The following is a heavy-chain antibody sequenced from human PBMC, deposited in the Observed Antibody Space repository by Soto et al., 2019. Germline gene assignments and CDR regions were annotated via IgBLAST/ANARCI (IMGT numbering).Heavy chain of an antibody. D-gene: IGHD6-13*01. Sequence: EVQLVESGGGLIQPGGSLRLSCAASGFTVSSNYMSWVRQAPGKGLEWVSVIYSGGSTYYADSVKGRFTISRDNSKNTMYLQMNSLRAEDTAVYYCARGLIRYRSSWYYYYGMDVWGQGTTVTVSS. CDR1: GFTVSSNY. V-gene: IGHV3-53*01. J-gene: IGHJ6*02. CDR2: IYSGGST. CDR3: ARGLIRYRSSWYYYYGMDV.